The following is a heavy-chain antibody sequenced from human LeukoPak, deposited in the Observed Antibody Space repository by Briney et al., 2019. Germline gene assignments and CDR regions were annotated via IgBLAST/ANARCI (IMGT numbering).Heavy chain of an antibody. CDR3: ASQTVTHDY. V-gene: IGHV3-53*01. Sequence: PGGSLRLSCAASGFTATSNYMSWVRQAPGKGLEWVSVIYSGGSTYYADSVKGRFTISRDNSKNTLYLQMNSLRAEDTAVYYCASQTVTHDYWGQGTLVTVSS. CDR2: IYSGGST. J-gene: IGHJ4*02. CDR1: GFTATSNY. D-gene: IGHD4-17*01.